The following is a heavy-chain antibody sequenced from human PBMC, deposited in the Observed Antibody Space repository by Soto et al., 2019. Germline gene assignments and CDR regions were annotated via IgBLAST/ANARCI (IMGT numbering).Heavy chain of an antibody. D-gene: IGHD3-22*01. V-gene: IGHV1-46*01. J-gene: IGHJ6*02. CDR1: GYTFSTYY. CDR2: INPSGGST. CDR3: AREYYDRSGYSGYYYYGMAV. Sequence: ASVKVSCKASGYTFSTYYVHWVRQAPGQGLEWMGIINPSGGSTSYAQKFQGRVTMTRDTSTSTVYMELSSLRSEDTAVYYCAREYYDRSGYSGYYYYGMAVWG.